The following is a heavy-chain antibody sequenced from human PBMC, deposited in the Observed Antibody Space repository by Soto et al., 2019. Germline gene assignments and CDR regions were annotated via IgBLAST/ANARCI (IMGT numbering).Heavy chain of an antibody. V-gene: IGHV3-21*06. D-gene: IGHD3-9*01. Sequence: EVQLVESGGGLVKPGGSLRLSCEASGFSFSRHSMNWVRQAPGKGLEWGSSIGNEPSYLYYAGSVKGRFTISRDNAKNSLYLQMNSLRVEDMAVSYCGRDQGLLRYGDSEYWGQGTPVTVSS. J-gene: IGHJ4*02. CDR1: GFSFSRHS. CDR3: GRDQGLLRYGDSEY. CDR2: IGNEPSYL.